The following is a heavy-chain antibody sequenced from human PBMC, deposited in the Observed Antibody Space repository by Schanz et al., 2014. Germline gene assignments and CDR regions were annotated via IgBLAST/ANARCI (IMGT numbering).Heavy chain of an antibody. CDR3: GKITAAATYFDS. Sequence: VQLLESGGGFVQPGGPLRLSCAASGFTFSDYYMTWIRQAPGKELVWVSDISDSGDSTHYADSVKGRFTITWDNTNNSLLQQMSSLSAEDTAVYYCGKITAAATYFDSWGLGTLVTVSS. D-gene: IGHD2-15*01. J-gene: IGHJ4*02. CDR1: GFTFSDYY. CDR2: ISDSGDST. V-gene: IGHV3-11*01.